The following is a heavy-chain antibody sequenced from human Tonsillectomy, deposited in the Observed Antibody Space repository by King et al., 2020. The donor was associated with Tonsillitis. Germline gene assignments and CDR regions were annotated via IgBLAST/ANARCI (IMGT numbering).Heavy chain of an antibody. V-gene: IGHV1-2*02. Sequence: VQLVQSGAEGKKPGASVKVSCQASGYSFTDYNMAWVRQAPGQGLEWMGWIYPNDGGKDYAQKFQGRITLTKETSIKSVYMELSRLTSDDTALYYCVRENWYYDYWGQGTLVTVSS. CDR1: GYSFTDYN. J-gene: IGHJ4*02. CDR2: IYPNDGGK. D-gene: IGHD1-1*01. CDR3: VRENWYYDY.